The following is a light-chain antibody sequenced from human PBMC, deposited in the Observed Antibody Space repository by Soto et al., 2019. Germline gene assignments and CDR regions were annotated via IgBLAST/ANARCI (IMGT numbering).Light chain of an antibody. J-gene: IGLJ1*01. CDR2: DVS. V-gene: IGLV2-14*01. Sequence: QSALTQPASVSGSPGQSITISCTGTSGDVGAYNYVSWYQQHPGKAPRLMIYDVSNRPSGASNRFSGSKSGNTASLTISGLQAEDEADYYCSSFTNTYSYVFDTGTKLTVL. CDR3: SSFTNTYSYV. CDR1: SGDVGAYNY.